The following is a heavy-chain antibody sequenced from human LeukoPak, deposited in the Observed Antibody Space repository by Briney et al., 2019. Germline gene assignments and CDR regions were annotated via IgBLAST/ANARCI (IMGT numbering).Heavy chain of an antibody. V-gene: IGHV1-2*02. J-gene: IGHJ4*02. CDR2: INPNSGGT. D-gene: IGHD1-7*01. CDR3: AGDLLGNWNYMRDY. CDR1: GYTFTGYY. Sequence: GASVKVSCKASGYTFTGYYMHWVRQAPGQGLEWMGWINPNSGGTNYAQKFQGRVTMTRDTSISTAYMELSRLRSDDTAVYYCAGDLLGNWNYMRDYWGQGTLVTVSS.